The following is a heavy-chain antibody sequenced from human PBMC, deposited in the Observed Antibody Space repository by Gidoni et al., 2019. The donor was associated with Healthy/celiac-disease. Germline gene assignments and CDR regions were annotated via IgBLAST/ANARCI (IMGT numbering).Heavy chain of an antibody. Sequence: QVQLVESGGGVVQPGRSLRLSCAASGFTFSSYALHGVRQAPGKGLEWVAVIAYDGSNKYYADSVKGRFTISRDNSKNTLYLQMNSLRAEDTAVYYCARDRKTYYYGSGSSNWFDPWGQGTLVTVSS. CDR2: IAYDGSNK. CDR3: ARDRKTYYYGSGSSNWFDP. V-gene: IGHV3-30-3*01. J-gene: IGHJ5*02. CDR1: GFTFSSYA. D-gene: IGHD3-10*01.